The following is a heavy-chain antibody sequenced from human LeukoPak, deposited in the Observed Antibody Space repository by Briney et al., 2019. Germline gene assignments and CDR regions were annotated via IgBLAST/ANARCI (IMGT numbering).Heavy chain of an antibody. CDR3: ARGGDDAYFDY. D-gene: IGHD3-10*01. CDR1: GFTFSSYA. J-gene: IGHJ4*02. V-gene: IGHV3-23*01. CDR2: ISGSGGST. Sequence: GGSLRLSCAASGFTFSSYAMSWVRQAPGKGLEWVSAISGSGGSTYYADSVKGRFTISRDNAKNSLYLQMNSLRVEDTAVYYCARGGDDAYFDYWGQGTLVTVSS.